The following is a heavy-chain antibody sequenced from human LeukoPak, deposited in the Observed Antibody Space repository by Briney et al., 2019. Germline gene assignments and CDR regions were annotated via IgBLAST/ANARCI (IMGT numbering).Heavy chain of an antibody. D-gene: IGHD2-15*01. CDR1: GFPFSSYG. CDR2: ISNDGNNK. J-gene: IGHJ4*02. CDR3: ARDHSLYCSGGSCIIGY. V-gene: IGHV3-30*03. Sequence: GGSLRLSCAASGFPFSSYGMHWVRQAPGKGLEWVAAISNDGNNKFYADSVKGRFTMSRDNPKNTMNLQMNSLRAEDTAVYYCARDHSLYCSGGSCIIGYWGQGTLVTVSS.